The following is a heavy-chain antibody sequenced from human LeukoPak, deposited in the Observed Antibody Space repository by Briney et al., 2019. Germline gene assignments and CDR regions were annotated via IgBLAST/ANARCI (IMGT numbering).Heavy chain of an antibody. CDR2: IYSDNT. D-gene: IGHD3-22*01. CDR3: ARDLGQYYDTSDNWFDP. Sequence: GGSLRLSCTVSGFTVSTNSMSWVRQAPGKGLEWVSFIYSDNTHYSDSVKGRFTISRDNSKNTLYLQMNSLRAEDTAVYYCARDLGQYYDTSDNWFDPWGQGTLVTVSS. J-gene: IGHJ5*02. V-gene: IGHV3-66*01. CDR1: GFTVSTNS.